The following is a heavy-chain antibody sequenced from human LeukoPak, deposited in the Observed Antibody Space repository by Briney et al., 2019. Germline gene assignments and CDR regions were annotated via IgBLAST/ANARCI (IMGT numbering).Heavy chain of an antibody. J-gene: IGHJ4*02. CDR3: ARDLIAAAGTLNFDY. V-gene: IGHV3-21*01. D-gene: IGHD6-13*01. CDR2: ISSSSSYI. CDR1: GFTFSSYS. Sequence: GGSLRLSCAASGFTFSSYSMNWVRQAPGKGLEWVSSISSSSSYIYYADSVKGRFTISRDNAKNSLYLQMNSLRAEDTVVYYCARDLIAAAGTLNFDYWGQGTLVTVSS.